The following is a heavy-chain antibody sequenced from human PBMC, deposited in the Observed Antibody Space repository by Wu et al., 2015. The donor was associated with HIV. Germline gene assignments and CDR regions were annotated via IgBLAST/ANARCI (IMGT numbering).Heavy chain of an antibody. Sequence: QVQLVQSGAEVKKPGASVKVSCKAFGYTFTSYYMHWVRQAPGQGLEWMGIINPSGGSTSYAQKFQGRVTMTRDTSTSTVYMELSSLRSEDTAVYYCARERGRDGYNYDAFDIWGQGTMVTVSS. D-gene: IGHD5-24*01. J-gene: IGHJ3*02. CDR2: INPSGGST. CDR3: ARERGRDGYNYDAFDI. CDR1: GYTFTSYY. V-gene: IGHV1-46*01.